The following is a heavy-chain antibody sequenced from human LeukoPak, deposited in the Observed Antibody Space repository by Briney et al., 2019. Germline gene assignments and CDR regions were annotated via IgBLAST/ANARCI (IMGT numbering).Heavy chain of an antibody. CDR2: IWYDGSNK. Sequence: HPGGSLRLSCAASGFTFSSYGMHWVRQAPGKGLEWVAVIWYDGSNKYYADSVKGRFTISRDNSKNTLYLQMNSLRAEDTAVYYCARLAIAAASLDCWGQGTLVTVSS. CDR3: ARLAIAAASLDC. J-gene: IGHJ4*02. CDR1: GFTFSSYG. V-gene: IGHV3-33*01. D-gene: IGHD6-13*01.